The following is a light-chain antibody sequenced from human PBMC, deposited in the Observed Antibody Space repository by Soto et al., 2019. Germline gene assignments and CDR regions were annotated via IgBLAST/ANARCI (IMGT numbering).Light chain of an antibody. CDR1: QGISNY. V-gene: IGKV1-27*01. Sequence: DVPMTQSPSSLSASVGDRVTITCRASQGISNYLAWYQQMPGKVPKLLIYTASTLQSGVPSRFSGSGSGTDFTLTITSLQPEDVATYYCQKYSGAPWTFGQGTKVEIK. CDR2: TAS. J-gene: IGKJ1*01. CDR3: QKYSGAPWT.